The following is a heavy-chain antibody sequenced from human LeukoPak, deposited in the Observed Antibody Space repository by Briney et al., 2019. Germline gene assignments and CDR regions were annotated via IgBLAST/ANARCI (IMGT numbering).Heavy chain of an antibody. CDR2: IYYSGAA. CDR1: GGSISSSSYY. V-gene: IGHV4-39*07. J-gene: IGHJ6*03. CDR3: ARSTNYYYFYLDV. Sequence: SETLSLTCTVSGGSISSSSYYWGWIRQPPGKGLEWIGFIYYSGAANYSPSLESRVTISIDTSRNQISLRLTSVTAADTAVYFCARSTNYYYFYLDVWGRGTTVTVSS.